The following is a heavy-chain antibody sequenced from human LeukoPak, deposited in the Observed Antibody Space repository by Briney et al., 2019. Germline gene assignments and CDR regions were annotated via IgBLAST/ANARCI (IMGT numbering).Heavy chain of an antibody. D-gene: IGHD5-18*01. Sequence: SGGSLRLSCAASGFTFSSYAMSWVRQAPGKGLEWVSAISGSGGSTYYADSVKGRFTISRDNSKNTLYLQMNSLRAEDTAVYYCAEGERGYSYGIYNYWGQGTLVTVSS. J-gene: IGHJ4*02. CDR2: ISGSGGST. CDR3: AEGERGYSYGIYNY. V-gene: IGHV3-23*01. CDR1: GFTFSSYA.